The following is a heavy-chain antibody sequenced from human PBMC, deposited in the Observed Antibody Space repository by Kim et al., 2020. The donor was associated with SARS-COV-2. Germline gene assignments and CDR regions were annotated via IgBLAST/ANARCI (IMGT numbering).Heavy chain of an antibody. CDR3: TTETRPVAWETHFDY. Sequence: GGSLRLSCAASGFTFSNAWMSWVRQAPGKGLEWVGRIKSKTDGGTTDYAAPVKGRFTISRDDSKNTLYLQMNSLKTEDTAVYYCTTETRPVAWETHFDYWGQGTLVTVSS. J-gene: IGHJ4*02. V-gene: IGHV3-15*01. CDR2: IKSKTDGGTT. D-gene: IGHD6-19*01. CDR1: GFTFSNAW.